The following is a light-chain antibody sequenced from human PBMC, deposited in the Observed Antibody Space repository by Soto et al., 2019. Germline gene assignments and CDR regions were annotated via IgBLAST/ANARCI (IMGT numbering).Light chain of an antibody. V-gene: IGKV1-5*03. Sequence: DIQMTQSPSTLSGSVGDRVTIACRASQTMSSWLAWYQQKPGKAHKLLIYKASTLKSGVPSRFSGSGSGTEFTLTISSLKPDDFETYYCQQYTYYSPWTFGQGTKVDIK. CDR1: QTMSSW. CDR2: KAS. J-gene: IGKJ1*01. CDR3: QQYTYYSPWT.